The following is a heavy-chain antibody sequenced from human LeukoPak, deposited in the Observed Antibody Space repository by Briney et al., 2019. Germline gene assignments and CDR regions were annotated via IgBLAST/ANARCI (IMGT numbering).Heavy chain of an antibody. Sequence: PGGSLRLSCAASGSTFSGSAMHWVRQASGKGLEWVGRIRSKANSYATAYAASVKGRFTISRDDSKNTAYLQMNSLKTEDTAVYYCTRRAIAARLQYYYYMDVWGKGTTVTVSS. CDR2: IRSKANSYAT. D-gene: IGHD6-6*01. CDR3: TRRAIAARLQYYYYMDV. V-gene: IGHV3-73*01. CDR1: GSTFSGSA. J-gene: IGHJ6*03.